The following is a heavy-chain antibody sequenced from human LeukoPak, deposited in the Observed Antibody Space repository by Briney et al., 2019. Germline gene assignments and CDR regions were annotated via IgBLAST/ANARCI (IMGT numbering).Heavy chain of an antibody. J-gene: IGHJ6*03. D-gene: IGHD3-10*01. Sequence: ASVKVSCKASGYTFTGYYMHWVRQAPGQGLEWMGWINPNSGGTNYAQKFQGRVTMTRDTSISTAYMELSRLRSEDMAVYYCARGVRYYGSGSYHYYYYYMDVWGKGTTVTVSS. CDR3: ARGVRYYGSGSYHYYYYYMDV. CDR2: INPNSGGT. V-gene: IGHV1-2*02. CDR1: GYTFTGYY.